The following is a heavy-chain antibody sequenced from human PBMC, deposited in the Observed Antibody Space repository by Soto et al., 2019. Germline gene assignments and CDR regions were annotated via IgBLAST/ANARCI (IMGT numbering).Heavy chain of an antibody. CDR1: GGSISSSSYY. V-gene: IGHV4-39*01. CDR2: IYYSGST. J-gene: IGHJ4*02. CDR3: ARGEYCSSTSCYAHFDY. D-gene: IGHD2-2*01. Sequence: QLQLQESGPGLVKPSETLSLTCTVSGGSISSSSYYWGWIRQPPGKGLEWIGSIYYSGSTYYNPSHKSRVTISVDTSKHPFSLKLSSVTAADTAVYYCARGEYCSSTSCYAHFDYWGQGTLVTVSS.